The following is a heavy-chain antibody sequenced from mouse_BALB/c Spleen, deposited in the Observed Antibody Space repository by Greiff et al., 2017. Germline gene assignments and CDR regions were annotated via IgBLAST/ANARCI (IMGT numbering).Heavy chain of an antibody. CDR3: ARSGDGFDY. D-gene: IGHD3-1*01. Sequence: QVQLQQPGAELVQPGASVKLSCKASGYTFTRYWMHWVKQRPGQGLEWIGAIDPSDSSTNSNQKFKGKATLTVDKSSSTAYMQLSSRTSEDSAGYYCARSGDGFDYWGQGTTLTVSS. CDR1: GYTFTRYW. CDR2: IDPSDSST. V-gene: IGHV1-69*02. J-gene: IGHJ2*01.